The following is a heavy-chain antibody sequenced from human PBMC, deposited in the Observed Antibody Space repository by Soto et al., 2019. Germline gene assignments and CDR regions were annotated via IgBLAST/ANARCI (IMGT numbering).Heavy chain of an antibody. CDR3: AKLTAA. J-gene: IGHJ4*02. CDR1: GFTFSAYV. D-gene: IGHD6-13*01. CDR2: ITSSGGGT. Sequence: EVEVLESGGGLVQPGGSLRLSCAASGFTFSAYVMSWVRQAPGKGLEWVSSITSSGGGTYYADSVKGRFTVSRDNSKNTVHLQMNSLRDEETAVYYCAKLTAAWGQGTLVTVSS. V-gene: IGHV3-23*01.